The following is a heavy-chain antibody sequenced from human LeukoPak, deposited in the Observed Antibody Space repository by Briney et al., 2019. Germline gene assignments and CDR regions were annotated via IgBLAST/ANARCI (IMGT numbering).Heavy chain of an antibody. CDR3: AKGPVAVAGYYFDH. J-gene: IGHJ4*02. CDR1: GFTFSSYA. V-gene: IGHV3-23*01. Sequence: GGSLRLSCAASGFTFSSYAMSWVRQAPGKGLEWVSSISGSGGTTYYADSVKGRFTISRDNPNNTLDLQMNSLTAEDTAVYYCAKGPVAVAGYYFDHWGQGTLVTLSS. D-gene: IGHD6-19*01. CDR2: ISGSGGTT.